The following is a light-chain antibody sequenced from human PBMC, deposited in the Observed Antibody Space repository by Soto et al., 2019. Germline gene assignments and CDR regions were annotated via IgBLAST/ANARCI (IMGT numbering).Light chain of an antibody. V-gene: IGLV2-14*03. Sequence: QSALTQPASVSGSPGQSITISCTGTSSDVGGYNYVSWYQQHPGKAPKLMIFDVNNRPSGVSNRFSGSKSGNTASLTISGLQAEDEADYYCSSLTSTDSVIFGGGTKVTVL. CDR3: SSLTSTDSVI. J-gene: IGLJ2*01. CDR2: DVN. CDR1: SSDVGGYNY.